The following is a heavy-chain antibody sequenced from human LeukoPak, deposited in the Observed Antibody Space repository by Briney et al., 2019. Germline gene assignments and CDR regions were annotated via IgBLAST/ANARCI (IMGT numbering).Heavy chain of an antibody. V-gene: IGHV3-53*01. Sequence: PGGSLRLSCAASGFTVSSNYMSCVRQAPGKGLEWVSVIYSGGSTYYADSVKGRFTISRDNSKNTLYLQMNSLRVEDTAVYYCAREIYCSASSCTGGVFDIWGQGTMVTVSS. CDR1: GFTVSSNY. CDR2: IYSGGST. J-gene: IGHJ3*02. CDR3: AREIYCSASSCTGGVFDI. D-gene: IGHD2-15*01.